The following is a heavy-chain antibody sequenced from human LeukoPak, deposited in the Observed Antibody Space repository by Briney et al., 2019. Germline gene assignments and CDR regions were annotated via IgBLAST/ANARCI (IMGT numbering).Heavy chain of an antibody. CDR2: ISYDGSQI. CDR3: ARDRTSSGWYGGFDY. Sequence: GGSLRLSCASSGFTFRNFAMHWVRQAPGKGLEWLAVISYDGSQIYYADSVKGRFTISRDNSKNTLYLQMNTLRPEDTAVYYCARDRTSSGWYGGFDYWGQGTLVTVSS. V-gene: IGHV3-30*04. J-gene: IGHJ4*02. CDR1: GFTFRNFA. D-gene: IGHD6-19*01.